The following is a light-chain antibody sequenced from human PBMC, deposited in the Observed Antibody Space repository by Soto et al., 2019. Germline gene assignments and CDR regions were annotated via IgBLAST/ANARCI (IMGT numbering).Light chain of an antibody. CDR1: QSVNSH. V-gene: IGKV3D-15*01. J-gene: IGKJ5*01. CDR3: QQYANSPIT. Sequence: EIVMTQSPATLSVSPGERATLSCRASQSVNSHLAWYQHKPGQAPRLLIYGASNRATGIPGRFSASGSGTDFTLTITPLEPEDFAVYFCQQYANSPITFGQGTRLEIK. CDR2: GAS.